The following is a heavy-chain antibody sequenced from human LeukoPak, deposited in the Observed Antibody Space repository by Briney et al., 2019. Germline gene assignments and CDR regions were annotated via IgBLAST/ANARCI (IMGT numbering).Heavy chain of an antibody. CDR2: IYSDGST. CDR3: AKDQPFYYDSSGYMAPFDY. D-gene: IGHD3-22*01. V-gene: IGHV3-53*01. J-gene: IGHJ4*02. Sequence: GGSLRLSCAASGFTISSNYMTWVRQAPGRGLQWVSLIYSDGSTFYSDSVKGRFTISRDSSKNTLYLQMNSLRAEDTAVYYCAKDQPFYYDSSGYMAPFDYWGQGTLVTVSS. CDR1: GFTISSNY.